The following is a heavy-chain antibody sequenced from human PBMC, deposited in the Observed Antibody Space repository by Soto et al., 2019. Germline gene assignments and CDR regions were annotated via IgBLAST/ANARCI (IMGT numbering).Heavy chain of an antibody. Sequence: SQTLSLTCTVSADSVNSAYDDWNWIRQRPGQGLEWIGHIYYSATTEYNKSLKSRVSISSDTSKNQFSVRMSSVTDEDTAIYYCARRKSFYGWGLDYWGQGTLVTVSS. J-gene: IGHJ4*02. V-gene: IGHV4-30-4*01. CDR1: ADSVNSAYDD. CDR3: ARRKSFYGWGLDY. D-gene: IGHD3-10*01. CDR2: IYYSATT.